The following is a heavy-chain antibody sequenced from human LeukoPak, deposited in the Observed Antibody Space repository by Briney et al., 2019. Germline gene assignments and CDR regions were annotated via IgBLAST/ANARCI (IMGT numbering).Heavy chain of an antibody. CDR1: GYTFTGYY. V-gene: IGHV1-2*02. D-gene: IGHD3-3*01. Sequence: ASVTVSCKASGYTFTGYYMHWVRQAPGQGLEWMGWINPNSGGTNYAQKFQGRVTMTRDTSISTAYMELSRLRSDDTAVYYCARAEITIFGVVRSHFQHWGQGTLVTVSS. CDR3: ARAEITIFGVVRSHFQH. CDR2: INPNSGGT. J-gene: IGHJ1*01.